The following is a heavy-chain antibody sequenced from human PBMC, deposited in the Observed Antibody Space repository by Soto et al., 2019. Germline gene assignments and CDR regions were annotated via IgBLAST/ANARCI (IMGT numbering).Heavy chain of an antibody. CDR2: INHSGST. J-gene: IGHJ4*02. CDR1: GGSFSGYY. D-gene: IGHD2-8*02. Sequence: QVQLQQWGAGLLKPSETLSLTCAVYGGSFSGYYWTWIRQPPGTGLEWIGEINHSGSTNYNPSLKSRVTISVDTSKHXXXXKLTSVTAADTAVYYCARDKITGLFDYWGQGTLVTVSS. CDR3: ARDKITGLFDY. V-gene: IGHV4-34*01.